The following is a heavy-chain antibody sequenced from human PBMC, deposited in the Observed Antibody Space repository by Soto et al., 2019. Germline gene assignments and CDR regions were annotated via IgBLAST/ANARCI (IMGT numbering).Heavy chain of an antibody. V-gene: IGHV4-4*02. J-gene: IGHJ5*01. CDR3: ARGGDYTWHT. Sequence: QVRLQESGPGLVQPSGTLSLTCAVSGDSVSGDSWWSWLRQSPGKGLEWFGEIFRTGATPYNPPLNRPVARSVDTSKNQLALKMTSVPAAETAVYYCARGGDYTWHTLGQGTLGTVSS. CDR1: GDSVSGDSW. CDR2: IFRTGAT. D-gene: IGHD4-17*01.